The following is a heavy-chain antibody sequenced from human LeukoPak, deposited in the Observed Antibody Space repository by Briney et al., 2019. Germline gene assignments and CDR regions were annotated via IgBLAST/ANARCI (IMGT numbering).Heavy chain of an antibody. D-gene: IGHD2-15*01. CDR3: ARAAVQGYCSGGSCYREYNWFDP. CDR1: GYTFTSYG. J-gene: IGHJ5*02. V-gene: IGHV1-8*02. Sequence: GASVKVSCKASGYTFTSYGISWVRQATGQGLEWMGWMNPNSGNTGYAQKFQGRVTMTRNTSISTAYMELSSLRSEDTAVYYCARAAVQGYCSGGSCYREYNWFDPWGQGTLVTVSS. CDR2: MNPNSGNT.